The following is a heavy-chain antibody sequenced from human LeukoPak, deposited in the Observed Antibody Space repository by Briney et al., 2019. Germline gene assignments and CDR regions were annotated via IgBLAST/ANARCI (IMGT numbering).Heavy chain of an antibody. J-gene: IGHJ4*02. D-gene: IGHD5-18*01. CDR1: GFTFSDYY. CDR2: IYSGGST. CDR3: ATRGYSYGSVDY. Sequence: PGGSLRLSCAVSGFTFSDYYMSWIRQAPGRGLEWVSVIYSGGSTYYADSVKGRFTISRDNSKNTLYLQMNSLRAEDTAVYYCATRGYSYGSVDYWGQGTLVTVSS. V-gene: IGHV3-66*01.